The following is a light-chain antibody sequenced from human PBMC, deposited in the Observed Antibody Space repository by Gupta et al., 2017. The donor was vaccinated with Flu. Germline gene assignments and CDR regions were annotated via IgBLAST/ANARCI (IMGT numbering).Light chain of an antibody. CDR1: QGIGDY. Sequence: AIQMTQSPSSLSASVGDRVTITCRASQGIGDYLGWYQQKPGKAPSLLIYDASSLQRGVPSRFSGSGSGTEFTLTISNLEPEDFATYYCLQDCRYPDTFGRGTKVEI. J-gene: IGKJ4*01. V-gene: IGKV1-6*01. CDR3: LQDCRYPDT. CDR2: DAS.